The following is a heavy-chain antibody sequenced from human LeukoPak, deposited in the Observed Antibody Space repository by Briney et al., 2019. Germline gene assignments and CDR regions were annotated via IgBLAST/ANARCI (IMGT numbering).Heavy chain of an antibody. D-gene: IGHD4-23*01. Sequence: GASVKVSCKASGFTFTAYYMHWVRQAPGQGLEWMGWINPNSGGTYYAQKFQGRVTMTSDASIRTAYMELSRLRSDDTAVYYCARDLYGGTSATFDYWGQGTLVTVSS. V-gene: IGHV1-2*02. CDR1: GFTFTAYY. J-gene: IGHJ4*02. CDR3: ARDLYGGTSATFDY. CDR2: INPNSGGT.